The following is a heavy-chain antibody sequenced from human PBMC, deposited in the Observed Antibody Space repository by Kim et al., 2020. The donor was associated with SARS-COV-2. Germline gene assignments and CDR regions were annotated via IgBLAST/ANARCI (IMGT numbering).Heavy chain of an antibody. J-gene: IGHJ6*02. CDR3: ARNLVTRYSSSWNAMDV. CDR2: ILHDGTNK. Sequence: GGSLRLSCAASGFSLSNYGMHWVRQAPGKGLEWVAVILHDGTNKYYGDSVKGRFTISRDSSKNTLFLQMSSLRGEDTAVYYCARNLVTRYSSSWNAMDVWGQGTTVTVFS. D-gene: IGHD6-13*01. CDR1: GFSLSNYG. V-gene: IGHV3-33*05.